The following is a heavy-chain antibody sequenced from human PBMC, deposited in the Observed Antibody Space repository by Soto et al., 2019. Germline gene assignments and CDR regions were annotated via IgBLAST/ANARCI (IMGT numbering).Heavy chain of an antibody. CDR2: ISGSGGST. V-gene: IGHV3-23*01. CDR3: AKDPRVLLGGWYFDL. J-gene: IGHJ2*01. CDR1: GFTFSSYA. Sequence: EVQLLESGGGLVQPGGSLRLSCAASGFTFSSYAMSWVRQAPGKGLEWVSAISGSGGSTYYADSVKGRFTISRDNSKNTLYLQMNSLRAEDTGVYYCAKDPRVLLGGWYFDLWGRGTLVTVSS. D-gene: IGHD3-16*01.